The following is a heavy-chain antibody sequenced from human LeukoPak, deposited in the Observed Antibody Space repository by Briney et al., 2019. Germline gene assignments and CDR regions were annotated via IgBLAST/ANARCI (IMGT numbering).Heavy chain of an antibody. CDR1: GFTIASNY. J-gene: IGHJ6*02. V-gene: IGHV3-53*01. CDR2: IYTGGTT. D-gene: IGHD3-22*01. Sequence: PGGSLRLSCAASGFTIASNYMNGLRQAPGGELEGGSGIYTGGTTYYADSVKGRFTISRDNSKNTLYLQMNSLRAEDAAVYYCARWPDYYDSSKYYYGMDVWGQGTTVTVSS. CDR3: ARWPDYYDSSKYYYGMDV.